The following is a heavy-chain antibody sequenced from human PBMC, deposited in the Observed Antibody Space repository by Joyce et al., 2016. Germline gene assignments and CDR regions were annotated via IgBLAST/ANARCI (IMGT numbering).Heavy chain of an antibody. Sequence: QVRLQESGPRLVKPSDTLFLTCNVSGGSIRNYYWSWIREFPGEGLEWIGYFYYGGSSSYNPSLAKRAPISMVTSTNQVSLKLTSVTAADTAKYYCVKDPSSEFTDYVWGQGILVTVSS. D-gene: IGHD4-17*01. J-gene: IGHJ4*02. CDR1: GGSIRNYY. V-gene: IGHV4-59*01. CDR2: FYYGGSS. CDR3: VKDPSSEFTDYV.